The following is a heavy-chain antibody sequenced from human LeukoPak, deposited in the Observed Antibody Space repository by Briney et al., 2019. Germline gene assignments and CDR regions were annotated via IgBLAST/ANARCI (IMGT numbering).Heavy chain of an antibody. J-gene: IGHJ4*02. CDR2: ISGSGGST. CDR3: ASSGWWGYFDY. D-gene: IGHD6-19*01. Sequence: PGGSLRLSCAASGFTFNNYAMSWVRQAPGKGLEWVSAISGSGGSTYYADSVKGRFTISRDNSKNTLYLQMNSLRAEDTAVYYCASSGWWGYFDYWGQGTLVTVSS. CDR1: GFTFNNYA. V-gene: IGHV3-23*01.